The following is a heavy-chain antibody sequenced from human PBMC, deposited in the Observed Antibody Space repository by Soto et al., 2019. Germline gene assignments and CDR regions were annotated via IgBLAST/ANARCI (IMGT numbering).Heavy chain of an antibody. J-gene: IGHJ4*02. Sequence: QLQESGPGLVKPSQTLSLTCTVSGDSITSGDNYWSWIRQPPGKGLEWIGYIYYSGRSYYTPSLKSRVTMSVDTSKNQFSLTLTSVTAADTAVYYCARGGGFDSRGRGSLVTVSS. CDR3: ARGGGFDS. D-gene: IGHD3-16*01. CDR2: IYYSGRS. V-gene: IGHV4-30-4*01. CDR1: GDSITSGDNY.